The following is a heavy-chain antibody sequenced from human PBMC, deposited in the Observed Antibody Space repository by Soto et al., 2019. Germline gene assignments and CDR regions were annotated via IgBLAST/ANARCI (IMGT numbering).Heavy chain of an antibody. V-gene: IGHV3-9*01. CDR3: VRSKGGYSYGTPFDY. Sequence: EVQLEESGGALVQPGRSLRLPCAASGFTFDDYAMYWVRQVLGKGLEWVSSISWNSGNIGYADSVKGRFTTSRDNAENSLYLQINSLRPEDTALYYCVRSKGGYSYGTPFDYWGQGTLVTVSS. CDR1: GFTFDDYA. J-gene: IGHJ4*02. D-gene: IGHD5-18*01. CDR2: ISWNSGNI.